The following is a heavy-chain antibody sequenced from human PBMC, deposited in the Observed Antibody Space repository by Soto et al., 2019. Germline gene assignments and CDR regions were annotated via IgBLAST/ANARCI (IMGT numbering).Heavy chain of an antibody. D-gene: IGHD5-12*01. J-gene: IGHJ4*02. V-gene: IGHV4-34*01. Sequence: SETLSLTCAVYGGSFSGYYWSWIRQPPGKGLEWIGEINHSGSTNYNPSLKSRVTISVDTSKNQLSLKLSSVTAADTAVYYCARTIRGWLQNGRFDYWGQGTLVTVSS. CDR2: INHSGST. CDR3: ARTIRGWLQNGRFDY. CDR1: GGSFSGYY.